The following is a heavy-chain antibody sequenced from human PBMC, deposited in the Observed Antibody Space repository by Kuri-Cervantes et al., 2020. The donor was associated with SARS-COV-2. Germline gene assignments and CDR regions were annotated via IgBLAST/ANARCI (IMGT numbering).Heavy chain of an antibody. CDR3: ARDSGITGTFDY. CDR1: GDSISSYY. Sequence: GSLRLSCTVSGDSISSYYWSWIRQPPGKGLEWIGYIYYSGSTNYNPSLRGRVTISVDTSKRQFSLRLSSVTAADTAVYYCARDSGITGTFDYWGQGTLVTGAS. D-gene: IGHD1-20*01. J-gene: IGHJ4*02. V-gene: IGHV4-59*01. CDR2: IYYSGST.